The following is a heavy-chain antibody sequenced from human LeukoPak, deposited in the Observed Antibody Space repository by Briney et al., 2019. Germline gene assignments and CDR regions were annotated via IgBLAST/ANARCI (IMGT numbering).Heavy chain of an antibody. CDR1: GYTFTGYY. CDR2: INPNSGGT. CDR3: AVSGFEAEYFQH. V-gene: IGHV1-2*02. J-gene: IGHJ1*01. Sequence: ASVKVSCKASGYTFTGYYMHWVRQAPGQGLEWMGGINPNSGGTNYAQKFQGRVTMTRDTSISTAYMELSRLRSDDTAVYYCAVSGFEAEYFQHWGQGTLVTVSS. D-gene: IGHD3-9*01.